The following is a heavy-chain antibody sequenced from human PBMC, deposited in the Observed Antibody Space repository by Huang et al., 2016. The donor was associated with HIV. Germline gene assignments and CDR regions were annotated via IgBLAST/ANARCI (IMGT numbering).Heavy chain of an antibody. J-gene: IGHJ3*02. D-gene: IGHD6-13*01. Sequence: VQLVQSGAEVKRPGTSVKISCKASGGSFNSLAFNWVRQAPGQGLQYMGGMGPLLSVTNYAEKFRGRLTISADKSTSTVFMELRGLTSEDTAVFFCAREGQTWYGKPIAAFEIWGQGTTVIVSP. V-gene: IGHV1-69*10. CDR2: MGPLLSVT. CDR3: AREGQTWYGKPIAAFEI. CDR1: GGSFNSLA.